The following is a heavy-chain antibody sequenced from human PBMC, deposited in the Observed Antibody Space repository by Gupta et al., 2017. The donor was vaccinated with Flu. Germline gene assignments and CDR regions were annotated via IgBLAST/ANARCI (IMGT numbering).Heavy chain of an antibody. CDR1: Y. CDR3: ARFRGYRNGSYRYYNMDV. Sequence: YWGWIRQPPGKGLEWIGTMYYSGRTYYSASLKSRVTISVDTSKNQFSLKLSSVTAADTAVYYCARFRGYRNGSYRYYNMDVWGQGTTVIVSS. V-gene: IGHV4-39*01. CDR2: MYYSGRT. J-gene: IGHJ6*02. D-gene: IGHD5-18*01.